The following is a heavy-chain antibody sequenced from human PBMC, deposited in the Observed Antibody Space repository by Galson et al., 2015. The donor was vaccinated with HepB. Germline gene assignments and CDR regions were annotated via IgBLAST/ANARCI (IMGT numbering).Heavy chain of an antibody. V-gene: IGHV1-8*02. D-gene: IGHD3/OR15-3a*01. CDR2: LNPNVGGT. CDR1: GYSFTNFD. J-gene: IGHJ6*02. CDR3: TRGVFKGVAGTQYYYFHGLDV. Sequence: SVKVSCKASGYSFTNFDVHWVRQAPGQGLEWMGWLNPNVGGTGSAQKFQDRVFLTRNISLNTAYMEMRNLTSEDTAIYYCTRGVFKGVAGTQYYYFHGLDVWGQGTPVTVS.